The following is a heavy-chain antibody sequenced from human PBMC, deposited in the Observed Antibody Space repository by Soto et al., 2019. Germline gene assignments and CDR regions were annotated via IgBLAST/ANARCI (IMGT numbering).Heavy chain of an antibody. CDR3: ASGRRYLDWLY. CDR2: ISGYNGNT. D-gene: IGHD3-9*01. J-gene: IGHJ4*02. V-gene: IGHV1-18*01. Sequence: QVQLVQSGAEVKKPGAAVKVSCKASGYTLTSNAISWVRQAPGQGLEWMGWISGYNGNTNYAQKLQGRVTMTTDTSTSTAYMELRSLRFDDTAVYYCASGRRYLDWLYWGQGTLVTVSS. CDR1: GYTLTSNA.